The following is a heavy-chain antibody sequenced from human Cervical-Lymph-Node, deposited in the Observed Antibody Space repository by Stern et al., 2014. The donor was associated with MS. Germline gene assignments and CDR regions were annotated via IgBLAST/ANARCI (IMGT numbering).Heavy chain of an antibody. V-gene: IGHV4-61*08. CDR3: ARSGYYGIDV. Sequence: QVQLQESGPGLVRPSETLSLTCTASGDSVSSEDYYWSWIRQSPGKDLEWIGYIYYRGRPNYNPSLKSRLTISIDTSKNQFSLKLISVTAADTAVYYCARSGYYGIDVWGQGTTVMVYS. D-gene: IGHD1-26*01. J-gene: IGHJ6*02. CDR1: GDSVSSEDYY. CDR2: IYYRGRP.